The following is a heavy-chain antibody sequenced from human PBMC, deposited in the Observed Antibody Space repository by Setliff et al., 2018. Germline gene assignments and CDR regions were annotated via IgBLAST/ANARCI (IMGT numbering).Heavy chain of an antibody. CDR2: INRSGST. CDR1: GGSFSGYY. CDR3: ARGRRHYYYYYMDV. Sequence: PSETLSLTCAVYGGSFSGYYWSWIRQPPGKGREWIGAINRSGSTNNNPSLKSRVTISVDTSKNQFSLKLSSVTAADTAVYYCARGRRHYYYYYMDVWGKGTTVTVSS. J-gene: IGHJ6*03. V-gene: IGHV4-34*01.